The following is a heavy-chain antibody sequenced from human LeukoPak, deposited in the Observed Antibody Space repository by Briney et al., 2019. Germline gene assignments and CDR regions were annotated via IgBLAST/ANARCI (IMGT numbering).Heavy chain of an antibody. Sequence: PGGSLRLSCAASGFTFSGYGMDWVRQAPAKGLEWVAFIRYDGSNTYYADSVKGRFTISRDNSKNTLYLQMNSLRAEDTAVYYCAKDRVQYCSSTSCSDVLDYWGQGTLVTVSS. CDR3: AKDRVQYCSSTSCSDVLDY. D-gene: IGHD2-2*01. J-gene: IGHJ4*02. CDR1: GFTFSGYG. CDR2: IRYDGSNT. V-gene: IGHV3-30*02.